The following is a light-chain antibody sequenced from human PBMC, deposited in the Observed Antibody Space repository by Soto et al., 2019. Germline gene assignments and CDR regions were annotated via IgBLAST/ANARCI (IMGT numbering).Light chain of an antibody. J-gene: IGKJ2*01. CDR1: QSLSYW. V-gene: IGKV1-5*03. Sequence: DIQMTQSPSTLSASVGDTVTITCRASQSLSYWLAWYQQKPGQAPKLLIHKASTLESGVPSRFSGSGSGTEFTLTLSSLQPDDFATFYCQQYDRFPYTFGQGTQLEIK. CDR2: KAS. CDR3: QQYDRFPYT.